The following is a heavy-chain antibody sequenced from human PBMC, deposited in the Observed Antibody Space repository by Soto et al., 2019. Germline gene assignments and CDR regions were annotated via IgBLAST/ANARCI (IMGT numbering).Heavy chain of an antibody. CDR3: ATEPIYYNDGSGYYPLGH. CDR1: GYTFATYG. V-gene: IGHV1-18*04. D-gene: IGHD3-22*01. J-gene: IGHJ4*02. CDR2: INAHNGVT. Sequence: QVQLVQSGAEVKKPGASVKVSCKASGYTFATYGFSWVRQAPGQGPECVGSINAHNGVTHYSRKFQGRVTLTTDTSTNTAYMELRSVTSDDTAVYFCATEPIYYNDGSGYYPLGHWGQGTLVTVSS.